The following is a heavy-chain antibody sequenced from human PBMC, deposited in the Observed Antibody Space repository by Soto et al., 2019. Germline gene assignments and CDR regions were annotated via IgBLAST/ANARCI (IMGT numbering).Heavy chain of an antibody. D-gene: IGHD2-2*01. CDR1: EFTFSSYW. V-gene: IGHV3-7*05. Sequence: EVQLVESGGGLVQPGGSLRLSCAASEFTFSSYWMNWVRQAPGKGLEWVANIKEDGSEKYYVDSVKGRFTISRDNAKNSLYLQMNSLRGEYTAVDYCARDLGAPGRGSAVGYYYHYGMDVWGQGTTVTVSS. CDR3: ARDLGAPGRGSAVGYYYHYGMDV. J-gene: IGHJ6*02. CDR2: IKEDGSEK.